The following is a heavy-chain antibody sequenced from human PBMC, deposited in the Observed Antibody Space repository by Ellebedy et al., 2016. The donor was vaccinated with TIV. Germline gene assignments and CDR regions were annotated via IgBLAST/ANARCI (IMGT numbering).Heavy chain of an antibody. CDR3: TRDPAGDNSGASFAS. V-gene: IGHV3-49*03. CDR2: MRSKTYGGTI. J-gene: IGHJ4*02. CDR1: GFSFGDYA. D-gene: IGHD2-21*01. Sequence: GESLKISCAAFGFSFGDYAMNWFRQAPGKGLEWVGFMRSKTYGGTIEYAASVKGRFTISRDDSKSIVYLQMSSLKTEDTAVYFCTRDPAGDNSGASFASWGQGTLVTVSS.